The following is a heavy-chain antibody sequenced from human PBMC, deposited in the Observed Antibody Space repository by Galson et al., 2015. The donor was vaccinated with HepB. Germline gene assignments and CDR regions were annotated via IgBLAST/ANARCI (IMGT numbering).Heavy chain of an antibody. CDR3: ARGWGSYGIRYYYYMDV. CDR2: IYTSGST. Sequence: QVQLQESGPGLVKPSQTLSLTCTVSGGSISSGSYYWSWIRQPAGKGLEWIGRIYTSGSTNYNPSLKSRVTMSVDTSKNQFSLKLSSVTAADTAVYYCARGWGSYGIRYYYYMDVWGKGTTVTVSS. D-gene: IGHD5-18*01. V-gene: IGHV4-61*02. J-gene: IGHJ6*03. CDR1: GGSISSGSYY.